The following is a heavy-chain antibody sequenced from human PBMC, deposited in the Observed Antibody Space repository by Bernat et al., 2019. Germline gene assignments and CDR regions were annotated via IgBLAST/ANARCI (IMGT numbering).Heavy chain of an antibody. Sequence: QVHLVESGGGLVKPGGSLRLSCAASGFTFSDYYMSWIRQAPGKGLEWVSYISSSSSYTNYADSVKGRFTISRDNAKNSLYLQMNSLRAEDTAVYYCARGTSTSAPYMDVWGKGTTVTVSS. CDR1: GFTFSDYY. J-gene: IGHJ6*03. CDR2: ISSSSSYT. V-gene: IGHV3-11*05. CDR3: ARGTSTSAPYMDV.